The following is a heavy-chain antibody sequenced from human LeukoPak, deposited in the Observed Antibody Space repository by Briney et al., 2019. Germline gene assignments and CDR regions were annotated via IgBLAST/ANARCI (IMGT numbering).Heavy chain of an antibody. V-gene: IGHV1-46*01. D-gene: IGHD1-14*01. J-gene: IGHJ4*02. CDR3: ARDRKRANFFDY. Sequence: ASVKVSCKPSGYTFTNCYMHWVRQAPEQGLEWMGIINPSGGSTRYAQKFQGRVTMTSDTSTSTVYMELSSLRSEDTAVYYCARDRKRANFFDYWGQGTLVTVSS. CDR2: INPSGGST. CDR1: GYTFTNCY.